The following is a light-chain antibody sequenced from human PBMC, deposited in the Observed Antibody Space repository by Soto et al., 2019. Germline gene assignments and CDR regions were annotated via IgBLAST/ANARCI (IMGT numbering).Light chain of an antibody. CDR1: QSVSSSY. Sequence: EIVLTQSPGTLSLSPGERATLSCRASQSVSSSYLAWYQQKVGQAPRLPIYGASSRATGIPDRFSGSGSGTDFTLTISRLEPEDFAVYYCQQYGSSPTTFGQGSKVEIK. V-gene: IGKV3-20*01. CDR2: GAS. J-gene: IGKJ1*01. CDR3: QQYGSSPTT.